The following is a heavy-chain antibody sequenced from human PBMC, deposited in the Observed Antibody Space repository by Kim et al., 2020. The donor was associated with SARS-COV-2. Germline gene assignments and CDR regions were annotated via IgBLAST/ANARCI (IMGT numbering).Heavy chain of an antibody. CDR1: GGSFSGYY. D-gene: IGHD2-15*01. Sequence: SETLSLTCAVYGGSFSGYYWSWIRQPPGKGLEWIGEINHSGSTNYNPSLKSRVTISVDTSKNQFSLKLSSVTAADTAVYYCARGIVVVVAANQLNWFDPWGQGTLVTVSS. V-gene: IGHV4-34*01. CDR3: ARGIVVVVAANQLNWFDP. J-gene: IGHJ5*02. CDR2: INHSGST.